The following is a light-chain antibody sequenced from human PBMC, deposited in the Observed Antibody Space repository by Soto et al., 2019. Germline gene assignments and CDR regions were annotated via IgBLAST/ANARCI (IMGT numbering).Light chain of an antibody. Sequence: QSALTQPASVSGSPGQSITISCTGTSSDDGGYNYVSWYQQHPGKTTKLMINDVRNRPSGVSNNFTGSKSGNTASLTISWLQAEDEADYYCSSYTSSSTPCVFGTGT. V-gene: IGLV2-14*01. CDR3: SSYTSSSTPCV. J-gene: IGLJ1*01. CDR1: SSDDGGYNY. CDR2: DVR.